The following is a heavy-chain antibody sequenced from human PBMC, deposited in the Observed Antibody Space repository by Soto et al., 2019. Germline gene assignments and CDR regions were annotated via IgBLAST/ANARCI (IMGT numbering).Heavy chain of an antibody. Sequence: QLQLQESGPGLVKPSETLSLTCTVSGGSVNTYYWGWIRQPPGKGLEWIASIYYSGSTYYNPSLKSLVIISVDTSKNQFSLKLNSVTAADSAVYYCARRRGVGGSWFFDYWGQGTLVTVSS. V-gene: IGHV4-39*01. J-gene: IGHJ4*02. CDR2: IYYSGST. CDR3: ARRRGVGGSWFFDY. D-gene: IGHD6-13*01. CDR1: GGSVNTYY.